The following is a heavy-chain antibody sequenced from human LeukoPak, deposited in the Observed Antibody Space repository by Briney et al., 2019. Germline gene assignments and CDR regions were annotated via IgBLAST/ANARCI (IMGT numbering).Heavy chain of an antibody. CDR1: GFTFSSYW. J-gene: IGHJ5*02. Sequence: GGSLRLSCAASGFTFSSYWMHWVRQAPGKGLVWVSRINSDGSSTSYADSVKGRFTISRDNAKNTLYLQMNSLRAEDTAVYYCAREGSYYCDSIDNWFDPWGQGTLVTVSS. CDR3: AREGSYYCDSIDNWFDP. D-gene: IGHD3-22*01. V-gene: IGHV3-74*01. CDR2: INSDGSST.